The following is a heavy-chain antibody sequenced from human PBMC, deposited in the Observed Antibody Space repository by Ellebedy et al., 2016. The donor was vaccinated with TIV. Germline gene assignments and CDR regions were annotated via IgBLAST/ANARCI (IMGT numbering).Heavy chain of an antibody. Sequence: ASVKVSXKASGYTFTSYGISWVRQAPGQGLEWMGWISAYNGNTNYAQKLQGRVTMTTDTSTSTAYMELRSLRSDDTAVYYCARDREEQWLVGEIDYWGQGTLVTVSS. D-gene: IGHD6-19*01. V-gene: IGHV1-18*01. J-gene: IGHJ4*02. CDR1: GYTFTSYG. CDR3: ARDREEQWLVGEIDY. CDR2: ISAYNGNT.